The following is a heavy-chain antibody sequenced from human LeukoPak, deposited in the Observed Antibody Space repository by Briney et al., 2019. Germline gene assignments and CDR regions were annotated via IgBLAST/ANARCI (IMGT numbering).Heavy chain of an antibody. CDR3: AKQGRDRLRDYYYYMDV. D-gene: IGHD3-9*01. J-gene: IGHJ6*03. Sequence: ASVKVSCKASGYTFTSYYMHWVRQAPGQGLEWMGLINPTGGSTGYAQKFQGRVTMTRDMSTSTDYMELSSLRSEDTAVYYCAKQGRDRLRDYYYYMDVWGKGTTVTISS. V-gene: IGHV1-46*01. CDR1: GYTFTSYY. CDR2: INPTGGST.